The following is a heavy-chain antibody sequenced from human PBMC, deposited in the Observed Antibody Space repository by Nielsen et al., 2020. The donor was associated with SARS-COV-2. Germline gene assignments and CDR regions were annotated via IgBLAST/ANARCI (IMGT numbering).Heavy chain of an antibody. CDR3: ARVVSYYYGMDV. CDR2: ISSSSSYI. CDR1: GFTFSSYS. J-gene: IGHJ6*02. V-gene: IGHV3-21*01. Sequence: GESLRLSCAASGFTFSSYSINWVRQAPGKGLEWVSSISSSSSYIYYADSVKGRFTISRDNAKNSLYLQMNSLRAEDTAVYYCARVVSYYYGMDVWGQGTTVTVSS.